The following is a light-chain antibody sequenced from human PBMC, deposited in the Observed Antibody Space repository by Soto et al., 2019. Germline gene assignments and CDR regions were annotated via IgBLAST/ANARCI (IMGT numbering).Light chain of an antibody. V-gene: IGKV3-15*01. CDR3: QQYNSWPPYT. CDR1: HSVSSR. Sequence: EIVMTQSPATLSVSPGERVTLSCRASHSVSSRLAWYQHIPGQAPRLLIYGASTRATGIPARFSGSGSGTEFTLTISSLQSEDFALYYCQQYNSWPPYTFGQGTKLEIK. CDR2: GAS. J-gene: IGKJ2*01.